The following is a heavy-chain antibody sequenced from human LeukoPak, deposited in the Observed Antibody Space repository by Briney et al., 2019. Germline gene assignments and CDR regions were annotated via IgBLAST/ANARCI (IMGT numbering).Heavy chain of an antibody. CDR3: TSSSHYYYYMDV. J-gene: IGHJ6*03. D-gene: IGHD3-10*01. Sequence: GGSLRLSCAASGFTFDDYGMSWVRQAPGKGLEWVSGINWNGGSTGYADSVKGRFTISRDNAKNSLYLQMNSLRAEDTAVYHCTSSSHYYYYMDVWGKGTTVTVS. V-gene: IGHV3-20*01. CDR2: INWNGGST. CDR1: GFTFDDYG.